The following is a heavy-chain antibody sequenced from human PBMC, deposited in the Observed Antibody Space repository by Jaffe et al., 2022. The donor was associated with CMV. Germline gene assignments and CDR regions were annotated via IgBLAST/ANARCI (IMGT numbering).Heavy chain of an antibody. CDR1: GFRFHDYA. CDR3: AKVSNSSYWYDGLDV. J-gene: IGHJ6*02. Sequence: EVHLVESGGGLVQPGRSLRLSCAASGFRFHDYAIHWVRQAPGKGLEWVSGISWNSGSISYADSVKGRFTISRDNAKNTLYLQMSSLRAEDTALYMCAKVSNSSYWYDGLDVWGQGTTVTVSS. D-gene: IGHD6-19*01. V-gene: IGHV3-9*01. CDR2: ISWNSGSI.